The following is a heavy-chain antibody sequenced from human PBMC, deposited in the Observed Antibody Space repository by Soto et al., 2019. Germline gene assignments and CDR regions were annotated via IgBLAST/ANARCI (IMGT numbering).Heavy chain of an antibody. CDR3: ARRDRSGFSYWLDT. Sequence: TLSLTCTVSGGSMSDGYYWCWIRQHPGKGLEWIGSISASGSNSYNPSLKSRLTVSVDKSKNQFSLNLRSVTAADTAVYYCARRDRSGFSYWLDTWGQGTLVTGSS. D-gene: IGHD3-22*01. CDR1: GGSMSDGYY. CDR2: ISASGSN. V-gene: IGHV4-31*03. J-gene: IGHJ5*02.